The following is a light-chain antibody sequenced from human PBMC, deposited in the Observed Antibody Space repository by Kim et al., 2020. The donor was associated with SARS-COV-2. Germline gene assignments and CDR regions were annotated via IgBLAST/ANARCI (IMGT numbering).Light chain of an antibody. CDR3: HQYGSSLWT. CDR2: AAS. V-gene: IGKV3-20*01. CDR1: QPVSANY. J-gene: IGKJ1*01. Sequence: PGDRGTLSCRTSQPVSANYVAWYQQKSGQAPRLLIYAASTRATGVPDRFSGGGSGTDFTLTITTLEPEDFAVYYCHQYGSSLWTFGQGTKV.